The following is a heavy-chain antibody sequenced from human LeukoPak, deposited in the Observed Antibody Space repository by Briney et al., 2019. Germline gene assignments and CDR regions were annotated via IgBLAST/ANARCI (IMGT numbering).Heavy chain of an antibody. J-gene: IGHJ4*02. CDR2: IYASGNT. Sequence: SETLSLTCTVSGGSISSYYWSWVRQPAGKGLEWIGRIYASGNTNYNPSLKGRVTMTVDTSKNQFSLNLSSVTAADTAVYYCAVQSNEWDYWGQGTLVTVSS. V-gene: IGHV4-4*07. CDR1: GGSISSYY. CDR3: AVQSNEWDY. D-gene: IGHD4-11*01.